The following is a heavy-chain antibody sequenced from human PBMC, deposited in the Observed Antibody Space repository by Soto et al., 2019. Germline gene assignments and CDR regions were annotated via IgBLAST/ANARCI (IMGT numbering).Heavy chain of an antibody. J-gene: IGHJ4*02. V-gene: IGHV4-4*02. CDR2: IYHSGST. D-gene: IGHD3-22*01. Sequence: WETLSLTCAVSGGSISSSNWWSWVRQPPGKGLEWIGEIYHSGSTNYNPSLKSRVTISVDKPKNQFSLKLSSVTAADTAVYYCARSYYDSSGYYYFDYWGQGTLVTVSS. CDR3: ARSYYDSSGYYYFDY. CDR1: GGSISSSNW.